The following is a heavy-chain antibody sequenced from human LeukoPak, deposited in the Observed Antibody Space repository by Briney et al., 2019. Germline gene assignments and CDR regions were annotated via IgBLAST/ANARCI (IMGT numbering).Heavy chain of an antibody. V-gene: IGHV3-74*01. J-gene: IGHJ4*02. CDR3: ARDPWGYRAGVMDF. Sequence: GMSLRLSCGASGFTLSSYWMHWVRQAPGKGLVWVSRINTDGTTTHNADSVKGRFTISRDNAKNTLYLQMNSLRGEDTAVYFCARDPWGYRAGVMDFWGLGTLVTVSS. CDR2: INTDGTTT. CDR1: GFTLSSYW. D-gene: IGHD5-18*01.